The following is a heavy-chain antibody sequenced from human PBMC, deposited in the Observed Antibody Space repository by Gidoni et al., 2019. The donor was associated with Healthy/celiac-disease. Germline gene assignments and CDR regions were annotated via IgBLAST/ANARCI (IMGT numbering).Heavy chain of an antibody. CDR2: IIPICGTA. J-gene: IGHJ5*02. Sequence: QVQLVQSGAEVKKPGSSVKVSCKASGGPFSSYALSWVRQAPGQGLEWRGGIIPICGTANYAQKFQGRVTITADESTSTAYMELSSLRSEDTAVYYCARGGHSYGTGDWFDPWGQGTLVTVSS. V-gene: IGHV1-69*01. D-gene: IGHD5-18*01. CDR1: GGPFSSYA. CDR3: ARGGHSYGTGDWFDP.